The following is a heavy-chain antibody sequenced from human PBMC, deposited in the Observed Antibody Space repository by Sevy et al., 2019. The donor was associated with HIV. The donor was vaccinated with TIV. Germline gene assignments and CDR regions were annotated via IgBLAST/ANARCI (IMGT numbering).Heavy chain of an antibody. CDR3: ARDLPHLLPWELSRGSDY. Sequence: GGSLRLSCAASGFSFSDYYMDWVRQAPGKGLEWVALISHDGIDKQYADSVKGRFTISRDDSKNTLYLQMSSLRAEDTAVYYCARDLPHLLPWELSRGSDYWGPGTLVTVSS. J-gene: IGHJ4*02. CDR1: GFSFSDYY. CDR2: ISHDGIDK. D-gene: IGHD3-16*02. V-gene: IGHV3-30*03.